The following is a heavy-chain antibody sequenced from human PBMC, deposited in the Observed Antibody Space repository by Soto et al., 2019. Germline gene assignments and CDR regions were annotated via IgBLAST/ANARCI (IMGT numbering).Heavy chain of an antibody. D-gene: IGHD3-3*01. V-gene: IGHV3-48*03. Sequence: XGSLRLSGAASGFTFSSYEMNWVRQAPGRGLEWVSYISSSGSTIYYADSVKGRFTTSRDNAKNSLYLQMNSLRAEDTAVYYCASERGVTIFGVHYYYGMDVWGQGNTVTVSS. CDR1: GFTFSSYE. CDR3: ASERGVTIFGVHYYYGMDV. CDR2: ISSSGSTI. J-gene: IGHJ6*02.